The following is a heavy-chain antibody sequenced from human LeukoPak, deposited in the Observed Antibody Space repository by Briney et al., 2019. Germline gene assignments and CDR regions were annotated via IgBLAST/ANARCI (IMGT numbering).Heavy chain of an antibody. CDR1: GGSFSGYY. CDR3: ASGAGYCSSTGCLNWFDP. CDR2: INHSGST. J-gene: IGHJ5*02. D-gene: IGHD2-2*01. V-gene: IGHV4-34*01. Sequence: PETLSLTCAVYGGSFSGYYWSWIRQPPGKGLEWIGEINHSGSTNYNPSLKSRVTISVDTSKNQFSLKLSSVTAADTAVYYCASGAGYCSSTGCLNWFDPWGQGTLVTVSS.